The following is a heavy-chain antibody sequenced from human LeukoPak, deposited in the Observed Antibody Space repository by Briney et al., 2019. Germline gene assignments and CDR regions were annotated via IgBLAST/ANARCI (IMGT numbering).Heavy chain of an antibody. D-gene: IGHD6-25*01. CDR1: GYTFTNYH. J-gene: IGHJ4*02. Sequence: ASVKVSCKASGYTFTNYHINWVRQATGQGLEWVGWMNPNNGDSGYAQKFQGRVTITRDTSISTSYMELRSLISDDTAVYLCARATSFTASGYDYWGQGTLVTVSS. V-gene: IGHV1-8*03. CDR3: ARATSFTASGYDY. CDR2: MNPNNGDS.